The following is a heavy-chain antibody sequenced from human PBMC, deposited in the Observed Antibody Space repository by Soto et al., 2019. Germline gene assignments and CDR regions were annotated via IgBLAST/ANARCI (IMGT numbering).Heavy chain of an antibody. J-gene: IGHJ4*02. CDR2: IDPKSGGT. Sequence: QLQLVPSGAQVTKPGASGKVSCRISGPTCITYFIHWVRQAPGQGLEWMGWIDPKSGGTTYEQKFRGRGTMTRDMSINSAYMDLNRLTSDDTAMYYCARVSVDVPEWGQGTLITVSS. CDR1: GPTCITYF. V-gene: IGHV1-2*02. CDR3: ARVSVDVPE. D-gene: IGHD5-12*01.